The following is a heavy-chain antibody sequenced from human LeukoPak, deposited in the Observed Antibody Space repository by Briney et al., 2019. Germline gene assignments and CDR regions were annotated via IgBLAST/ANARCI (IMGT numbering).Heavy chain of an antibody. J-gene: IGHJ4*02. CDR1: GGFISSYY. Sequence: SETLSLTCTVSGGFISSYYWSWIRQPPGKGLEWIGYIYYSGSTNYNPSLKSRVTISVDTSKNQFSLKLSSVTAADTAVYYCARDYGGNSDYWGQGTLVTVSS. CDR2: IYYSGST. V-gene: IGHV4-59*01. CDR3: ARDYGGNSDY. D-gene: IGHD4-23*01.